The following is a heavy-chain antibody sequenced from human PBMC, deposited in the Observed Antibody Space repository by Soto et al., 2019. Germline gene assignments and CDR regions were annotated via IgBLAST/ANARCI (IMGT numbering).Heavy chain of an antibody. V-gene: IGHV4-39*01. CDR3: ARQILGYFDY. D-gene: IGHD7-27*01. J-gene: IGHJ4*02. Sequence: PSETLSLTCTVSGGSISSSSYYWGWIRQPPGKGLEWIGSIYYSGSTYYNQSLKSRATISVDTSKNQFSLKLSSVTAADTAVYYCARQILGYFDYWGQGTLVTVSS. CDR1: GGSISSSSYY. CDR2: IYYSGST.